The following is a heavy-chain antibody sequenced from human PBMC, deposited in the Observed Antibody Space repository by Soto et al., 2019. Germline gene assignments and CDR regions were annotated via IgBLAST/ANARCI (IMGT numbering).Heavy chain of an antibody. CDR2: IYPGDSDT. CDR3: AASIFYYGMDV. V-gene: IGHV5-51*01. Sequence: GESLKISCKGSGYTFTNYWIGWVRQMPGKGLEWMGIIYPGDSDTKYNPSFQGQVTISADKSITTTYVQWISLKASDTAIYYCAASIFYYGMDVWGQGTTVTVSS. J-gene: IGHJ6*02. CDR1: GYTFTNYW.